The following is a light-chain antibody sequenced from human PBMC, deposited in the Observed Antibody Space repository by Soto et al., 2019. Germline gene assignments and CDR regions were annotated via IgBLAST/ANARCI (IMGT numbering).Light chain of an antibody. V-gene: IGLV2-23*01. J-gene: IGLJ3*02. CDR3: CSYSGSSLWV. Sequence: QSALTQPASVSASPGQSITISCTGTSSDVGSFNLVSWYQQYPGKAPKLMIYEGSKRPSGVSNRFSGSKSGNTASLTISGLQAEDEANYYCCSYSGSSLWVFGGGTKLTVL. CDR1: SSDVGSFNL. CDR2: EGS.